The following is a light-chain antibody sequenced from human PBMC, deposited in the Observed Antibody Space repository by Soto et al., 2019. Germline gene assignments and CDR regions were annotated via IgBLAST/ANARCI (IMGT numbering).Light chain of an antibody. CDR1: QSVSNNY. V-gene: IGKV3-20*01. J-gene: IGKJ1*01. Sequence: EIVLTQSXGTLSLSPVERATLSCRASQSVSNNYLTWYQQKPGQAPRLLIYGASNRATGIPDRFSGSGSGTDFTLTISRLEPEDFAVYYCQQYGSSGTFGQGSKVAIK. CDR3: QQYGSSGT. CDR2: GAS.